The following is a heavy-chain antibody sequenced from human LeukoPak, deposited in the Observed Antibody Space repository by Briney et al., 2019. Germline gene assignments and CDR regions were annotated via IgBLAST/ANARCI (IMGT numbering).Heavy chain of an antibody. CDR3: AAGRPYSLLDY. Sequence: GASVKVCCTVSGSSLTELSLYWVRQAPGKGLEWMGGFDVIDAKTSYAQKFQGRVTMTEDSSTDTAYMELSSLRSDDTAFYYCAAGRPYSLLDYWGQGTLLTVSS. J-gene: IGHJ4*02. CDR2: FDVIDAKT. D-gene: IGHD5-18*01. CDR1: GSSLTELS. V-gene: IGHV1-24*01.